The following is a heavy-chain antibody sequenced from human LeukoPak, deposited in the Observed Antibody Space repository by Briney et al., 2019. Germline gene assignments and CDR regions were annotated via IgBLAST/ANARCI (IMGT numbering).Heavy chain of an antibody. D-gene: IGHD2-2*01. CDR1: GFTFNNYA. CDR3: AKRQGSSASCYDY. CDR2: TAGSGISK. Sequence: GGSLRLSCVASGFTFNNYAMSWVRQAPGRGLEWASSTAGSGISKDYADSVKGRFTISKDNSKNTLYLQMNNLRAEDTAIYYCAKRQGSSASCYDYWGQGTLVTVSS. V-gene: IGHV3-23*01. J-gene: IGHJ4*02.